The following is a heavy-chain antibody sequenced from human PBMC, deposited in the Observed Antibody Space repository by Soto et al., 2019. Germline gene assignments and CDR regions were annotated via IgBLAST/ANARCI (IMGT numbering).Heavy chain of an antibody. CDR3: ARAGGLGAVAADY. CDR1: GGSISSGGYS. CDR2: IYHSGST. J-gene: IGHJ4*02. D-gene: IGHD6-19*01. V-gene: IGHV4-30-2*01. Sequence: QLQLQESGSGLVKPSQTLSLTCAASGGSISSGGYSWSWIRQPPGKGLEWIGYIYHSGSTYYNPSLKSRATIAVDKSMNQFSLKLSSVTAADTAVYYCARAGGLGAVAADYWGQGTLVTVSS.